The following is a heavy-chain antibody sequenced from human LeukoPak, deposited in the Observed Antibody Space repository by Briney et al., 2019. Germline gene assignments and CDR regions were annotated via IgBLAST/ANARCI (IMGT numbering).Heavy chain of an antibody. D-gene: IGHD2-8*01. V-gene: IGHV4-59*08. CDR2: IYFSGVT. CDR3: ARHVRGREYPIFDY. CDR1: LDSIFRYN. Sequence: PSETLSLTCADPLDSIFRYNRCCVRQPPGKGLEWIGYIYFSGVTNYNPSLTSRVTISVDTSINQFSMKLRSVTSADTAVYYCARHVRGREYPIFDYWAQGTLVTVFS. J-gene: IGHJ4*02.